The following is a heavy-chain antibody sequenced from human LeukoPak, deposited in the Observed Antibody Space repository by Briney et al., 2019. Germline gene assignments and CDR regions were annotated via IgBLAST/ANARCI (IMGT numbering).Heavy chain of an antibody. V-gene: IGHV4-4*02. Sequence: SETLSLTCAVSGGSISSSNWWSWVRQPPGKGLEWIGEIYHSGSTNYNPSLKSRVTISVDTSKNQFSLKLSSVTAADTAVYYCARGPKRYCSSTSCQRVWFDPWGQGTLVTVSS. CDR3: ARGPKRYCSSTSCQRVWFDP. J-gene: IGHJ5*02. CDR1: GGSISSSNW. CDR2: IYHSGST. D-gene: IGHD2-2*01.